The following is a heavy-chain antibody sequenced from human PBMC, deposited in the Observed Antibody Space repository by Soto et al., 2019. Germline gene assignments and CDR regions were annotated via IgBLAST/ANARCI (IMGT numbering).Heavy chain of an antibody. CDR1: CASIIVSYYY. V-gene: IGHV4-39*01. J-gene: IGHJ4*02. D-gene: IGHD1-20*01. CDR3: ATSQKGYNWNYFDH. Sequence: PSDTLSLTCAFSCASIIVSYYYWAWLRQSPGKGPEWIGSAFYTGFTSYNPSLESRVSVSVDTSKSQFSLKLSAVTAADTAVYYCATSQKGYNWNYFDHWGQGALVTVSS. CDR2: AFYTGFT.